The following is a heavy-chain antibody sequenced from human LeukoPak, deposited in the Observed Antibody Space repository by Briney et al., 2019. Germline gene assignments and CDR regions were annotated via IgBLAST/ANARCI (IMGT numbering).Heavy chain of an antibody. CDR1: GDSISSSRSY. Sequence: PSETLSLTCTVSGDSISSSRSYWGWIRQPPGKGLEWIGSIYYSGSTYYNPSLKSRITMSVDTSKNQFSLKLTSVTAADTAVYYCATTTIRLGYWGQGTLVTVSS. J-gene: IGHJ4*02. CDR2: IYYSGST. D-gene: IGHD1-26*01. CDR3: ATTTIRLGY. V-gene: IGHV4-39*07.